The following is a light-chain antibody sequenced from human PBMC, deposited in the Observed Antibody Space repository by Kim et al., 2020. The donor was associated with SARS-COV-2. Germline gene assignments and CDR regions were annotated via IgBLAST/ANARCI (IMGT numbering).Light chain of an antibody. J-gene: IGKJ4*01. CDR3: QQYYSTPLT. Sequence: ATVNCKSSHSVLSSSNNKNYLAWYQQKPGQPPKLLIYWASTRESGVPERFSGSGSGTDFTLTISSLQAEDVAVYYCQQYYSTPLTFGGGTKVDIK. CDR1: HSVLSSSNNKNY. CDR2: WAS. V-gene: IGKV4-1*01.